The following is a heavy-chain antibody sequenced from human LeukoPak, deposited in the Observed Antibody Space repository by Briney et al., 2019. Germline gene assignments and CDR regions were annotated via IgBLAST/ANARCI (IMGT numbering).Heavy chain of an antibody. CDR3: ARPISWARGAFDI. CDR1: GGSISSYY. Sequence: SETLSLTCTVSGGSISSYYWGWIRQPPGKGLEWIGSIYHSGSTYYNPSLKSRVTISVDTSKNQFSLKLSSVTAADTAVYYCARPISWARGAFDIWGQGTMVTVSS. V-gene: IGHV4-38-2*02. J-gene: IGHJ3*02. D-gene: IGHD1-26*01. CDR2: IYHSGST.